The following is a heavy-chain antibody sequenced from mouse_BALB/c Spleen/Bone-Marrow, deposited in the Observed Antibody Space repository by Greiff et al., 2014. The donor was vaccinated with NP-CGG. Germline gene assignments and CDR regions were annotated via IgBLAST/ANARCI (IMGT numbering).Heavy chain of an antibody. D-gene: IGHD1-2*01. CDR3: ARDITTATGNWYFDV. CDR2: IRNKAKGYTT. V-gene: IGHV7-3*02. Sequence: EVQVVESGGGLVQPGGSLRLSCATSGFTFTDYYMSWVRQPPGKALEWLGFIRNKAKGYTTDYSASVKGRFTISRDNSQSILYLQMKTLRAEDSATYYCARDITTATGNWYFDVWGAGTTLTVSS. CDR1: GFTFTDYY. J-gene: IGHJ1*01.